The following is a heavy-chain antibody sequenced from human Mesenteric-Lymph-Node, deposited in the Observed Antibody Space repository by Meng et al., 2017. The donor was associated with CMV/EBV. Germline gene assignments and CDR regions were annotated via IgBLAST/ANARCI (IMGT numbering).Heavy chain of an antibody. CDR3: ARPHYYGSGSSPWFDP. CDR1: GGPISSSSYY. D-gene: IGHD3-10*01. J-gene: IGHJ5*02. V-gene: IGHV4-39*01. CDR2: IYYSGST. Sequence: QLQLQESGPGLVQPSETLSLTCTGSGGPISSSSYYWGWIRQPPGKGLEWIGSIYYSGSTYYNPSLKSRVTISVDTSKNQFSLKLSSVTAADTAVYYCARPHYYGSGSSPWFDPWGQGTLVTVSS.